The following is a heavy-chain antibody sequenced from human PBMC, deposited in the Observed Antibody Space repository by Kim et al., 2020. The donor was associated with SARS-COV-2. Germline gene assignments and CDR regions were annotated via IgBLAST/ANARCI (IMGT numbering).Heavy chain of an antibody. CDR3: ARAMWLTHKYFYGMDV. D-gene: IGHD2-21*01. CDR2: INDDGSET. V-gene: IGHV3-74*01. Sequence: GGSLRLSCAASGFAFSRHWLHWVRQAPGKGLVWVSRINDDGSETYYANSVKGRFTISRDNDKNTLYLQMNSLRGEDTGIYYCARAMWLTHKYFYGMDVWGQGTTVTVSS. J-gene: IGHJ6*02. CDR1: GFAFSRHW.